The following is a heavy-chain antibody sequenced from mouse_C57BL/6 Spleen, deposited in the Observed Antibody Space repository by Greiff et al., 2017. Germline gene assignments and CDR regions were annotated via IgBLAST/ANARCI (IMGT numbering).Heavy chain of an antibody. J-gene: IGHJ2*01. CDR1: GFTFSDYY. V-gene: IGHV5-12*01. Sequence: DVHLVESGGGLVQPGGSLTLSCAASGFTFSDYYMYWVRQTPEKRLEWVAYISNGGGSTYYPDTVKGRFTISRDNAKNTLYLQMSRLKAEDTAMYYCARHNFDYWGQGTTLTVSS. CDR2: ISNGGGST. CDR3: ARHNFDY.